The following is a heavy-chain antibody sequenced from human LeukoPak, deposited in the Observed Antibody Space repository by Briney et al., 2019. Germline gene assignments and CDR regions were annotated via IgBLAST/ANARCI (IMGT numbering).Heavy chain of an antibody. CDR3: AREWSGAFDI. J-gene: IGHJ3*02. D-gene: IGHD6-25*01. CDR2: IYTSGSP. CDR1: GGSISSYY. Sequence: SETLSLTCTVSGGSISSYYWSWIRQPAGDGLEWIGHIYTSGSPNYNPSLKSRVTMSVDTSKNQFSLKLSSVTAADTAVYYCAREWSGAFDIWGQGTTVTVSS. V-gene: IGHV4-4*07.